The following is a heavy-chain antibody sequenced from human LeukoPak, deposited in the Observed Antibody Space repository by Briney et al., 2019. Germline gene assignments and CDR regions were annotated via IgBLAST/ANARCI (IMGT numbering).Heavy chain of an antibody. D-gene: IGHD1-26*01. CDR2: IYFSGST. CDR3: ARPGVGATKGAFDI. V-gene: IGHV4-59*08. Sequence: SETLSLTCTVSGDSISSHYWSWIRQPPGKGLEWIGYIYFSGSTNYNPSLKSRVTISIDTSKNQFSLKLSSVTAADTAVYYCARPGVGATKGAFDIWGQGTMVTVSS. J-gene: IGHJ3*02. CDR1: GDSISSHY.